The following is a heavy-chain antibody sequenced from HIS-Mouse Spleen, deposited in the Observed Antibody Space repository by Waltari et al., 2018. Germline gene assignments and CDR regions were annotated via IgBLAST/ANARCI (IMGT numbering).Heavy chain of an antibody. D-gene: IGHD6-13*01. CDR1: GGSISSYY. CDR2: IYYSGST. J-gene: IGHJ3*02. CDR3: ARGSSWYGHDAFDI. V-gene: IGHV4-59*01. Sequence: QVQLQESGPGLVKPSATLSLTCTVPGGSISSYYWSVIRQPPGKGLEWIGYIYYSGSTNYNPSLKSRVTISVDTSKNQFSLKLSSVTAADTAVYYCARGSSWYGHDAFDIWGQGTMVTVSS.